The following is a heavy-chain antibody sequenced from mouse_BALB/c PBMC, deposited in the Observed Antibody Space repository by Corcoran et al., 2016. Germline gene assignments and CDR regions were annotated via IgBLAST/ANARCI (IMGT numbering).Heavy chain of an antibody. CDR1: GYSFTGYY. Sequence: EVQLQQSGPELVKPGASVKISCKASGYSFTGYYMHWVKQSHVKSLEWIGRINPYNGATSYNQNFKDKASLTVDKSSSTAYMELHSLTSEDSAVYYCARSNYGSSYVYAMDYWGQGTSVTVSS. D-gene: IGHD1-1*01. CDR2: INPYNGAT. CDR3: ARSNYGSSYVYAMDY. V-gene: IGHV1-26*01. J-gene: IGHJ4*01.